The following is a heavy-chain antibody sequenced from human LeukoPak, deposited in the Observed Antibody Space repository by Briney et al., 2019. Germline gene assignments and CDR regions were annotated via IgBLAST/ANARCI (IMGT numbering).Heavy chain of an antibody. CDR2: ISGSGGST. Sequence: PGGPLRLSCAASGFTFSSYAMSWVRQAPGKGLEWVSAISGSGGSTYYADSVKGRFTISRDNSKNTLYLQMNSLRAEDTAVYYCAKANDYGDYGEFDYWGQGTLVTVSS. CDR1: GFTFSSYA. D-gene: IGHD4-17*01. J-gene: IGHJ4*02. CDR3: AKANDYGDYGEFDY. V-gene: IGHV3-23*01.